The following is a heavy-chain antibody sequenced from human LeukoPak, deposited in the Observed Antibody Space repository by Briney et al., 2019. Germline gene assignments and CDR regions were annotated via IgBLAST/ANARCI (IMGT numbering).Heavy chain of an antibody. CDR2: IYYSGST. CDR3: AREGSRGYCSSTSCPFDY. D-gene: IGHD2-2*01. J-gene: IGHJ4*02. Sequence: SETLSLTCTVSGGSISSYHWCWIRQPPGKGLEWIGYIYYSGSTNYNPSLKSRVTISVDTSKNQFSLKLSSVTAADTAVYYCAREGSRGYCSSTSCPFDYWGQGTLVTVSS. CDR1: GGSISSYH. V-gene: IGHV4-59*01.